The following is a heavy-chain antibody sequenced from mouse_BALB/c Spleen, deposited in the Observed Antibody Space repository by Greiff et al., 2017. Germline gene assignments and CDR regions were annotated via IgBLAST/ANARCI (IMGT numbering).Heavy chain of an antibody. J-gene: IGHJ4*01. CDR1: GFSLTSYG. CDR3: ARNRGFITTATGAMDY. D-gene: IGHD1-2*01. CDR2: IWSGGST. V-gene: IGHV2-2*02. Sequence: VKLQQSGPGLVQPSQSLSITCTVSGFSLTSYGVHWVRQSPGKGLEWLGVIWSGGSTDYNAAFISRLSISKDNSKSQVFFKMNSLQANDTAIYYCARNRGFITTATGAMDYWGQGTSVTVSS.